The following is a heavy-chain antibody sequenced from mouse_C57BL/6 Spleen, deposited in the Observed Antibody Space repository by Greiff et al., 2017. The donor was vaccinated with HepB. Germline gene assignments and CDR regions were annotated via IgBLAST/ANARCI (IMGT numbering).Heavy chain of an antibody. CDR3: ARHEEGDFDY. V-gene: IGHV5-6*02. J-gene: IGHJ2*01. CDR2: ISSGGSYT. CDR1: GFTFSSYG. Sequence: DVKLVESGGDLVKPGGSLKLSCAASGFTFSSYGMSWVRQTPDKRLEWVATISSGGSYTYYPDSVKGRFTISRDNAKNTLYLQMSSLKSEDTAMYYCARHEEGDFDYWGQGTTLTVSS.